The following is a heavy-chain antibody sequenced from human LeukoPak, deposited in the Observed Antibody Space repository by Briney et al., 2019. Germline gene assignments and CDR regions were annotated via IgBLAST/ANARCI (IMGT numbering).Heavy chain of an antibody. CDR3: ARDLYSGYDC. CDR1: GFTFSIYN. D-gene: IGHD5-12*01. Sequence: GGSLRLSCAASGFTFSIYNMIWVRQAPGKGLEWVSYISSSSSTIYYADSVKGRFTISRDNAKNSLYLQMNSLRAEDTAVYYCARDLYSGYDCWGQGTLVTVSS. J-gene: IGHJ4*02. V-gene: IGHV3-48*04. CDR2: ISSSSSTI.